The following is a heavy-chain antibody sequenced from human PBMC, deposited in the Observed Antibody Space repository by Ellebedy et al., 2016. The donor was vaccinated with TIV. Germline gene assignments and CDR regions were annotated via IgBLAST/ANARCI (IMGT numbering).Heavy chain of an antibody. Sequence: SETLSLTCTVSGGSISSSSYYWGWIRQPPGKGLEWIGSIYYSGSTYYNPSLKSRVTISVDTSKNQFSLNLSSVTAADTAVYYCARMVRGLSGFDYWGQGTLVTVSS. CDR1: GGSISSSSYY. CDR3: ARMVRGLSGFDY. CDR2: IYYSGST. D-gene: IGHD3-10*01. V-gene: IGHV4-39*07. J-gene: IGHJ4*02.